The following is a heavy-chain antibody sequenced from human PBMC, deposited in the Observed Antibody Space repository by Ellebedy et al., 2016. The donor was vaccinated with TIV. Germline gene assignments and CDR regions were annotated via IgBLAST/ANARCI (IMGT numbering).Heavy chain of an antibody. CDR2: IDTGKSKT. J-gene: IGHJ6*02. CDR1: GYTFTTYA. D-gene: IGHD3-3*01. V-gene: IGHV1-3*04. Sequence: ASVKVSCXVSGYTFTTYAIHWVRQAPGQSLEWMGWIDTGKSKTEDSQRFQGRVTITTDTSARTAYMELSRLTSEDTAVYYCARLLGYTIFGAIKMYGMDVWGQGTTVTVSS. CDR3: ARLLGYTIFGAIKMYGMDV.